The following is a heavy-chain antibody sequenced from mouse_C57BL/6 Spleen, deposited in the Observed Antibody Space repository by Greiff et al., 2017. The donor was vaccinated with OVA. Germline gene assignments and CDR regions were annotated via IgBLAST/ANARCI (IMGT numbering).Heavy chain of an antibody. CDR3: ARGPFYYYGSSYFDY. Sequence: VQLQQSGPELVRPGVSVKISCKGSGYTFTDYAMHWVKQSHAKSLEWIGVISTYYGDASYNQKFKDKATMTGDKSSSTAYMELARLTSEDSAVYYWARGPFYYYGSSYFDYWGQGTTLTVSS. CDR1: GYTFTDYA. CDR2: ISTYYGDA. V-gene: IGHV1-67*01. D-gene: IGHD1-1*01. J-gene: IGHJ2*01.